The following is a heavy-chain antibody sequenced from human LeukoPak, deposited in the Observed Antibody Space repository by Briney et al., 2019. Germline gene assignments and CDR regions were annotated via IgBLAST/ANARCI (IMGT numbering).Heavy chain of an antibody. CDR3: LIVPRFDP. CDR2: INPSGGST. V-gene: IGHV1-46*01. D-gene: IGHD2-8*01. Sequence: ASVKVSCKASGYTFTSYYMHWVRQAPGQGLEWMGIINPSGGSTSYAQKFQGGVTMTTDTSTSTAYMELRSLRSDDTAVYYCLIVPRFDPWGQGTLVTVSS. J-gene: IGHJ5*02. CDR1: GYTFTSYY.